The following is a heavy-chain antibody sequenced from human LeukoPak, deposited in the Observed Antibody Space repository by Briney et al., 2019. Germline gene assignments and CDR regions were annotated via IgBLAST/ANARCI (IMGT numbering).Heavy chain of an antibody. CDR3: ARDSGFYYYYMDV. D-gene: IGHD2-21*01. CDR2: IYSGGST. Sequence: GGSLRLSCAASGFTFSSYAMSWVRQAPGKGLEWVSVIYSGGSTYYADSVKGRFTISRDNSKNTLYLQMNSLRAEDTAVYYCARDSGFYYYYMDVWGKGTTVTVSS. CDR1: GFTFSSYA. J-gene: IGHJ6*03. V-gene: IGHV3-66*02.